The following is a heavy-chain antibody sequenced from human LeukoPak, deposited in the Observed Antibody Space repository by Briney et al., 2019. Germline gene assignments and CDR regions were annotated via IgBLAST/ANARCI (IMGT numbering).Heavy chain of an antibody. CDR2: TYSGGDT. V-gene: IGHV3-66*02. CDR3: AGQNY. CDR1: GFTVSSNY. Sequence: GGSLRLSCAAAGFTVSSNYMGWVRQAPGKGLEWVAATYSGGDTDHADSVKGRFTISRDNSKNTLYLQMNSLRAEDTAVYYCAGQNYWGQGTLVTVSS. J-gene: IGHJ4*02.